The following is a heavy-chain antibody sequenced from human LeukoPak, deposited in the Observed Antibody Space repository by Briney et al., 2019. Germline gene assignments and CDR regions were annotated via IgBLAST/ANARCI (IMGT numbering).Heavy chain of an antibody. Sequence: GGSLRLSCAASGFTLSNDWTHWVRQAPGKGLEWVATIGNTETFYADSVTGRFTISRDNSKNTVNLQMNRLRVEDTAIYYCAKDWIQFNRVFDCFDSWGQGTLVTVSS. D-gene: IGHD5-18*01. CDR3: AKDWIQFNRVFDCFDS. J-gene: IGHJ4*02. CDR1: GFTLSNDW. V-gene: IGHV3-69-1*01. CDR2: IGNTET.